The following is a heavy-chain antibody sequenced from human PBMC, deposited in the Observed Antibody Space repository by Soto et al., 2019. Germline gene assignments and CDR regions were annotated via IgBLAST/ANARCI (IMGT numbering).Heavy chain of an antibody. V-gene: IGHV1-2*02. CDR1: GYTFTGYY. CDR3: ARRDYDFLSGSGGHGMDV. J-gene: IGHJ6*02. CDR2: INPNSGGT. D-gene: IGHD3-3*01. Sequence: ASVKVSCKASGYTFTGYYMHWVRQAPGQGLEWMGWINPNSGGTNYAQKFQGRVTMTRDTSISTAYMELSRLRSDDTAVYYCARRDYDFLSGSGGHGMDVSGQGTTVTVSS.